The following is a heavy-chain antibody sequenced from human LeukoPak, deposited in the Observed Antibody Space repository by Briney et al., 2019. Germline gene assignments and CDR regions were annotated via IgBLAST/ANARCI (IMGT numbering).Heavy chain of an antibody. CDR1: GFTFDDYG. J-gene: IGHJ6*04. CDR3: AELGITMIGGV. Sequence: PGGSLRLSCAASGFTFDDYGMSWVRQAPGKGLEWVSGINWDGGSTGYADSVKGRFTISRDNAKNSLYLQMNSLRAEDTAVYYCAELGITMIGGVWGKGTTVTISS. D-gene: IGHD3-10*02. V-gene: IGHV3-20*04. CDR2: INWDGGST.